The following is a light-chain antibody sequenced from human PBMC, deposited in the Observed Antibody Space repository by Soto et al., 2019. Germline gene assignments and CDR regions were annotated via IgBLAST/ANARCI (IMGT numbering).Light chain of an antibody. J-gene: IGKJ2*01. CDR2: GAS. Sequence: EIVLTQSPGTLSVSPGERATLSCRASQSVSSSYLAWYQQKPGQAPRLLIYGASSRATGIPDRFSGSGSGTDFTLTISRLEPQDFAVYYCQHGSTFGQGTKLEIK. CDR1: QSVSSSY. CDR3: QHGST. V-gene: IGKV3-20*01.